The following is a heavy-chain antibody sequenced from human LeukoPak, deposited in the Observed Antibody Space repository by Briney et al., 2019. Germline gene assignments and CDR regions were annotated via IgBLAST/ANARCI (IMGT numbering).Heavy chain of an antibody. Sequence: EGSLRLSCAASGFTFSRYGMHWVRQAPGKGLEWVAVILYDGRNTLFADSVKGRFTISRDNSKNTVYLQMNSLRAEDTAVYYCAKEGGNYSFDSWGQGTLVTVSS. D-gene: IGHD4-23*01. J-gene: IGHJ4*02. V-gene: IGHV3-30*18. CDR3: AKEGGNYSFDS. CDR1: GFTFSRYG. CDR2: ILYDGRNT.